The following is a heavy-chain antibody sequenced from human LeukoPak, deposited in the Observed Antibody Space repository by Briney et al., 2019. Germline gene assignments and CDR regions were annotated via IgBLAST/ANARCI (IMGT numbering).Heavy chain of an antibody. Sequence: NPSETLSLTCTVSGGSISSSSYYWGWIRQPPGKGLEWIGSIYYSGSTYYNPSLKSRVTISVDTSKNQFSLKLSSVTAADTAVYYCARAYDILTGLDYWGQGTLVTVSS. CDR2: IYYSGST. J-gene: IGHJ4*02. D-gene: IGHD3-9*01. V-gene: IGHV4-39*01. CDR1: GGSISSSSYY. CDR3: ARAYDILTGLDY.